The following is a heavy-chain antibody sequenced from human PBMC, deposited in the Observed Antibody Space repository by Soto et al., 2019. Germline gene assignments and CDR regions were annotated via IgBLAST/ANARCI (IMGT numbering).Heavy chain of an antibody. CDR2: ISYDGSNK. CDR3: AKGKRRLITLFGVVLPAFDI. J-gene: IGHJ3*02. D-gene: IGHD3-3*01. CDR1: GFTFSSYG. V-gene: IGHV3-30*18. Sequence: PGGSLRLSCAASGFTFSSYGMHWVRQAPGKGLEWVAVISYDGSNKYYADSVKGRFTISRDNSKNTLYLQMNSLRAEDTAVYYCAKGKRRLITLFGVVLPAFDIWGQGTMVTV.